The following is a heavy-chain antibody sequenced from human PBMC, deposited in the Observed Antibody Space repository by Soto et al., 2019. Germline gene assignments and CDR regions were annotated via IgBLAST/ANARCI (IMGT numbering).Heavy chain of an antibody. D-gene: IGHD3-9*01. V-gene: IGHV3-23*01. Sequence: EVQLLESGGDLVQPGGSLRLSCAAVGVMFSSYGMSWVRQAPEKGLQWVATIHPSGGSTHYAELVRGRLTISRDNSRDTLYLQMNSLRSEDTAVYYCAKDPSTGPPDCWGQGALVTVSS. CDR1: GVMFSSYG. CDR2: IHPSGGST. CDR3: AKDPSTGPPDC. J-gene: IGHJ4*02.